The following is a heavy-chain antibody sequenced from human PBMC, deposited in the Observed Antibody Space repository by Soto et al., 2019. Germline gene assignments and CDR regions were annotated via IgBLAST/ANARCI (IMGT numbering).Heavy chain of an antibody. CDR1: GFTFRSYA. Sequence: EVQLVESGGGLVQPGGSLRLSCAASGFTFRSYAMNWVRQAPGKGLEWVSYINSGSSTIYYADSAKGRFSISRDNAKNSLDLQMNSLRDEDTAVYFCVRDRGYTGYDLEYWGQGALVTVSS. V-gene: IGHV3-48*02. J-gene: IGHJ4*02. CDR3: VRDRGYTGYDLEY. CDR2: INSGSSTI. D-gene: IGHD5-12*01.